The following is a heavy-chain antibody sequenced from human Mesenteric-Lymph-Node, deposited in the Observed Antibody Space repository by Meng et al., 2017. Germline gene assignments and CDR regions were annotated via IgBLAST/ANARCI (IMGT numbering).Heavy chain of an antibody. Sequence: ASVKVSCKASGYTFTSYYMHWVRQAPGQGLEWMGIINPSGGSTSSAQKFQGRVTMTRDTSTITAYMELSSLRSEDTAVYYCARDRTTMVRGVISHYGMDVWGQGTTVTVSS. CDR1: GYTFTSYY. V-gene: IGHV1-46*01. J-gene: IGHJ6*02. CDR2: INPSGGST. D-gene: IGHD3-10*01. CDR3: ARDRTTMVRGVISHYGMDV.